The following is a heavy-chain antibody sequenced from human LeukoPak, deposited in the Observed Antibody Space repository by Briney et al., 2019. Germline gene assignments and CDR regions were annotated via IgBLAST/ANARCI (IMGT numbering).Heavy chain of an antibody. J-gene: IGHJ4*02. D-gene: IGHD2-2*01. Sequence: SVKVSCKASGGTFSSWAISWVRQAPGQGLEWMGGIIPIFGTANYAQKFQGRVTITTDESTSTAYMELSSLRSEDTAVYYCARGYEDQLLILDYWGQGTLVTVSS. CDR3: ARGYEDQLLILDY. CDR1: GGTFSSWA. V-gene: IGHV1-69*05. CDR2: IIPIFGTA.